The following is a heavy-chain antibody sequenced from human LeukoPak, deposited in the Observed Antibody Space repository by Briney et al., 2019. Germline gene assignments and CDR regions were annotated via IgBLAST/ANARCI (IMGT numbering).Heavy chain of an antibody. Sequence: SQTLSLTCTVSGGSISSGDYYWSWIRQPAGKGLEWIGRIYTSGSTNYNPSLKSRVTISVDTSKNQFSLKLSSVTAADTAVYYCARMDWGAFDIWGQGTMVTVSS. CDR2: IYTSGST. V-gene: IGHV4-61*02. D-gene: IGHD3-10*01. CDR3: ARMDWGAFDI. CDR1: GGSISSGDYY. J-gene: IGHJ3*02.